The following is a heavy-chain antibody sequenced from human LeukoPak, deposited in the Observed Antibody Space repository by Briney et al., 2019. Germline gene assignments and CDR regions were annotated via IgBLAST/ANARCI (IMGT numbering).Heavy chain of an antibody. CDR2: IYYSGST. CDR3: ARQSATYYDFWSGSFDI. V-gene: IGHV4-39*01. J-gene: IGHJ3*02. CDR1: GGSISSSSYH. D-gene: IGHD3-3*01. Sequence: SETLSLTCTVSGGSISSSSYHWGWIRQPPGKGLQWIGSIYYSGSTYYNPSLKSRVTISVDTSKNQFSLKLTSVTAAGTAVYYCARQSATYYDFWSGSFDIWGQGTMVTVSS.